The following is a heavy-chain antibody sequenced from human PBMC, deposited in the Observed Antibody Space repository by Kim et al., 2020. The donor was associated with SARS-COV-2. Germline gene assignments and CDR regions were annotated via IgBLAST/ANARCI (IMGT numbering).Heavy chain of an antibody. CDR1: TDIFSRYW. CDR3: ARPVDDAYDI. Sequence: GESLKISCKGSTDIFSRYWIDWVRQMPGKGLEYMVIIYPGDSDTRYSPSFQGRVTMSADKSINTAYLQWSSLKASYTAIYYCARPVDDAYDIWGQGTMVTVAS. CDR2: IYPGDSDT. J-gene: IGHJ3*02. V-gene: IGHV5-51*01.